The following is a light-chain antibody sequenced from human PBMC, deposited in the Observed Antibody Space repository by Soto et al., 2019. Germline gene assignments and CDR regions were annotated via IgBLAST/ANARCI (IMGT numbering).Light chain of an antibody. Sequence: EIVVTQSPGTLSLSPGERATLSCRASQRVSSDKIAWYQQKLGQPPRLLIYGASSRATGIPDRFSGSGSGTDFTVTINRREPEDFAVYFCQQYGRSRGLTFGGGTKVEIK. V-gene: IGKV3-20*01. J-gene: IGKJ4*01. CDR3: QQYGRSRGLT. CDR1: QRVSSDK. CDR2: GAS.